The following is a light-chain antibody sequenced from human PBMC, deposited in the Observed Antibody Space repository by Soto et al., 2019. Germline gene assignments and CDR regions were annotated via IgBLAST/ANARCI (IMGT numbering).Light chain of an antibody. CDR3: MQALQTPWK. CDR2: LGS. CDR1: QSLLHSNGYNY. J-gene: IGKJ1*01. Sequence: DIVMTQSPLSLPVTPGEPASISCRSSQSLLHSNGYNYFDWYLQKPGQSPQLLIYLGSNPASGDPDRVSGSGSGKDFTLKISRVEAEDVGVYYCMQALQTPWKFGQGTKVEIK. V-gene: IGKV2-28*01.